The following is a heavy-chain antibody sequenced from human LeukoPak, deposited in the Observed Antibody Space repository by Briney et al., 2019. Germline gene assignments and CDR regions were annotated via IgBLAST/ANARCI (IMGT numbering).Heavy chain of an antibody. CDR2: ISSSSSII. CDR1: GITFSSYS. D-gene: IGHD1-1*01. CDR3: ARGGAGASKDDTFDI. Sequence: GGSLRLSCAASGITFSSYSMNWVRQAPGRGLEWVSSISSSSSIIFYADSVKGRFTISRDNAKNSLYLQMISLRAEDTAVYNCARGGAGASKDDTFDIWGQGTMVTVSS. V-gene: IGHV3-21*01. J-gene: IGHJ3*02.